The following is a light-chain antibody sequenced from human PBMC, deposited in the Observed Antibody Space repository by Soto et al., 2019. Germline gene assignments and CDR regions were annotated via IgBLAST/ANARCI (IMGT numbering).Light chain of an antibody. CDR2: DVS. J-gene: IGLJ1*01. V-gene: IGLV2-14*01. CDR3: SSYTSSSTLLYV. CDR1: SSDVGGYNY. Sequence: LTQPASVSGSPGQSITISCTGTSSDVGGYNYVSWYQQHPGKAPKLMIYDVSNRPSGVSNRFSGSKSGNTASLTISGLQAEDEADYYCSSYTSSSTLLYVFGTGTELTVL.